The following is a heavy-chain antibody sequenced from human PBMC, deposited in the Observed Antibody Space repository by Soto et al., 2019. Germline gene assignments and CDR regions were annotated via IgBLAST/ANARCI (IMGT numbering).Heavy chain of an antibody. CDR1: GFTFSSYA. V-gene: IGHV3-23*01. CDR3: ARTVTGDY. D-gene: IGHD2-21*02. CDR2: ISGSGGST. Sequence: EVQLLESGGGLVQPGGSLSLSCAASGFTFSSYAMIWVRQAPGKGLEWVSAISGSGGSTYYADSVKGRFTISRDNSRNTLFLQMNSLRAEDTAVYYCARTVTGDYWGQGTLVTVSS. J-gene: IGHJ4*02.